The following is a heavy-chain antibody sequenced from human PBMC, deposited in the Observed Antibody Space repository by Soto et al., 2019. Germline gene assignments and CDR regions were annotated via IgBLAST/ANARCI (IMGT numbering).Heavy chain of an antibody. CDR2: INPSGSIT. J-gene: IGHJ6*02. V-gene: IGHV1-46*02. D-gene: IGHD3-3*01. Sequence: QVQLVQSGAEVKKPGASVKVSCKASGYTFDRYYMHWVRPAPGQGLEWMGMINPSGSITSYAQKFQGRVTMTRDTSTSTISMELTSLRSEDTAVYYCTRGSFLEWSCMDVWGQGTTVTVSS. CDR1: GYTFDRYY. CDR3: TRGSFLEWSCMDV.